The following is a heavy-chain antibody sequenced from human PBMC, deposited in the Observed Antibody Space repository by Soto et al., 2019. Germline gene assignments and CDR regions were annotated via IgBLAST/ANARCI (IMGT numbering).Heavy chain of an antibody. CDR1: GFTFSSYA. V-gene: IGHV3-23*01. Sequence: EVQLLESGGGLVQPGGSLRLSCAASGFTFSSYAMSWVRQAPGKGLEWVSAIGGSGGSTYYADSVKGRFTISRDNSKNTLYLQMNSLRAEDTAVYYFAKAIQQLVFRGCPDYWGQGTLVTVSS. CDR2: IGGSGGST. CDR3: AKAIQQLVFRGCPDY. J-gene: IGHJ4*02. D-gene: IGHD6-13*01.